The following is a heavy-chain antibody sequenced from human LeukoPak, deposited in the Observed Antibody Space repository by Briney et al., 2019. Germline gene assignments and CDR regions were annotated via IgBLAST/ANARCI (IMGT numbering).Heavy chain of an antibody. J-gene: IGHJ2*01. CDR2: IYHSGST. V-gene: IGHV4-30-2*01. D-gene: IGHD2-2*01. CDR1: GGSISSGGYS. CDR3: ASGCSSTSCYSPWLFDL. Sequence: SQTLSLTYAVSGGSISSGGYSWSWIRQPPGKGLEWIGYIYHSGSTYYNPSLKSRVTISVDRSKNQFSLKLSSVTAADTAVYYCASGCSSTSCYSPWLFDLWGRGTLVTVSS.